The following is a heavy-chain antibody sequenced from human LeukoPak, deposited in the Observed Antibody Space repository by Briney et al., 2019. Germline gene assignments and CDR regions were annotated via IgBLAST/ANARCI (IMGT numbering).Heavy chain of an antibody. CDR2: TYYRSKWKS. CDR1: GDSVSSNTAA. Sequence: SQTLSLTCAISGDSVSSNTAAWNWIRQSPSRGLEWLGRTYYRSKWKSDYAVSLRGRINISPDTSKNQFSLQLNPVSPEDTAVYYCARLVGNSPDYWGQGALVTVSS. J-gene: IGHJ4*02. D-gene: IGHD2/OR15-2a*01. V-gene: IGHV6-1*01. CDR3: ARLVGNSPDY.